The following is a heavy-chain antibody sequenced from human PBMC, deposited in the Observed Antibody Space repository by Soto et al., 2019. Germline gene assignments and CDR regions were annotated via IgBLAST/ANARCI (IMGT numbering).Heavy chain of an antibody. CDR2: IKQDGSEK. CDR1: GFTFSNYW. CDR3: AREWGSGGDCYRYFHH. J-gene: IGHJ1*01. V-gene: IGHV3-7*01. Sequence: EVQLVESGGGLVQPGGSLSLSCAASGFTFSNYWMSWVRQAPGKGLEWVANIKQDGSEKYYVDSVKGRFTISRDNAKNSRAMQMNSLRAEDTAVYYCAREWGSGGDCYRYFHHWGQGTLVTVSS. D-gene: IGHD2-21*02.